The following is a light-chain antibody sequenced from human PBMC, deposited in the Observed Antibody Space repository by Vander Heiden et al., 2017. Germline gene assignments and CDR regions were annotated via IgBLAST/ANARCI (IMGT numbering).Light chain of an antibody. V-gene: IGKV3-15*01. CDR2: AAS. CDR1: QSVSTN. CDR3: QQYNNWPPWT. J-gene: IGKJ1*01. Sequence: EIVMTQSPATLSVSPGERATLSCRASQSVSTNLAWYQQKPGQGPRLLTFAASTRAPGVPDRISGSGSGTEFALTISSLQSEDFAVYFCQQYNNWPPWTLGQGTKVEIK.